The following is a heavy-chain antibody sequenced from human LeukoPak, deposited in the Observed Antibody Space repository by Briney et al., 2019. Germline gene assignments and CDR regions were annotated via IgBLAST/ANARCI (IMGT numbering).Heavy chain of an antibody. J-gene: IGHJ4*02. CDR1: GGTFITYA. CDR3: ARDRALVRELWSASAFDY. D-gene: IGHD5-18*01. CDR2: IIPILNIT. Sequence: SSVKVSCKASGGTFITYAISWVRQAPGQGLEWMGRIIPILNITNYAQKFQGRVTITADKSTNTAYMELSNLRSEDTAVYFCARDRALVRELWSASAFDYWGQGTLVTVSS. V-gene: IGHV1-69*04.